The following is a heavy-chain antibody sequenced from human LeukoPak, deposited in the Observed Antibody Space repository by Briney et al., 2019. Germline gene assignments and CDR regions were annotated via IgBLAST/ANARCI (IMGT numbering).Heavy chain of an antibody. CDR3: TKDITPGGADV. J-gene: IGHJ6*02. Sequence: PGGSLRLSCVASGLTLDRYAMHWVRQGPGKGLEWVAGFSLDTDRIDYADSVRGRFTVSKDDAKKTLYLQMNNLRTGDTALYYCTKDITPGGADVWGQGTTVTVSS. V-gene: IGHV3-9*01. D-gene: IGHD3-10*01. CDR2: FSLDTDRI. CDR1: GLTLDRYA.